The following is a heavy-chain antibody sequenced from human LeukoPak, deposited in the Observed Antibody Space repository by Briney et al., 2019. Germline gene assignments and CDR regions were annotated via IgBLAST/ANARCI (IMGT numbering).Heavy chain of an antibody. CDR1: GYTFTSYG. CDR3: ARALPYYYYMDV. V-gene: IGHV1-18*01. J-gene: IGHJ6*03. CDR2: ISAYNGNT. Sequence: ALVKVSCKASGYTFTSYGISWVRQAPGQGLEWMGWISAYNGNTNYAQKLQGRVTMTTDTSTSTAYMELRSLRSDDTAVYYCARALPYYYYMDVWGKGTTVTVSS.